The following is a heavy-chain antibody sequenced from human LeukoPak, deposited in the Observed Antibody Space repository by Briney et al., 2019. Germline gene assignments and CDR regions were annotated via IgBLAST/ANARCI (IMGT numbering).Heavy chain of an antibody. Sequence: PGRSLRLSCAASGFTFSSYWMHWVRQVPGKGLVWVARINPVGSSITYADSVKGRFTISRDNAKNTLYLQMDSLRAEDTGVYYCARSNQADDYWGQGTLVTVSS. CDR1: GFTFSSYW. D-gene: IGHD1-14*01. CDR2: INPVGSSI. V-gene: IGHV3-74*01. CDR3: ARSNQADDY. J-gene: IGHJ4*02.